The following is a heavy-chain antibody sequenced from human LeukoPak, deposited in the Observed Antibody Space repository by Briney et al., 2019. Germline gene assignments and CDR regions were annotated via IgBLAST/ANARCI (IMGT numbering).Heavy chain of an antibody. J-gene: IGHJ3*02. CDR1: GGSFSGYY. D-gene: IGHD2-21*01. V-gene: IGHV4-34*01. CDR3: ARALHASADCPCAFDI. CDR2: INHSGST. Sequence: SETLSLTCAVYGGSFSGYYWSWIRQPPGKGLEWIGEINHSGSTNYNPSLKSRVTISVDTSKNQFSLKLSSVTAADTAVYYCARALHASADCPCAFDIWGQGTMVTVSS.